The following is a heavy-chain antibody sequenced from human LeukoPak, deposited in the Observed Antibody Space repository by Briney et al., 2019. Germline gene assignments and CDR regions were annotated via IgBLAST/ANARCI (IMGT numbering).Heavy chain of an antibody. CDR1: GFTFSSYS. V-gene: IGHV3-21*01. CDR3: ARDGRFLEQNWFDP. Sequence: PGGSLRLSCAASGFTFSSYSMNWVRQAPGKGLEWVSSISSSSGYIYYADSVKGRFTISRDNAKNSLYLQMNSLRAEDTAVYYCARDGRFLEQNWFDPWGQGTLVTVSS. J-gene: IGHJ5*02. D-gene: IGHD3-3*01. CDR2: ISSSSGYI.